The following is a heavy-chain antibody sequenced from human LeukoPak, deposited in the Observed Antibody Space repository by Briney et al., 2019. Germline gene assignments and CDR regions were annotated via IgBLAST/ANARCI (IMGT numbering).Heavy chain of an antibody. D-gene: IGHD6-19*01. V-gene: IGHV4-34*01. J-gene: IGHJ4*02. Sequence: SETLSLTCAVYGGSFSGYYWSWIRQPPGKGLEWIGEINHSGSTNYNPSLKSRVTISVDTSKNQFSLKLSSVTAADTAVYYCARGWTFYSSGWYFDYWGQGTLVTVSS. CDR3: ARGWTFYSSGWYFDY. CDR1: GGSFSGYY. CDR2: INHSGST.